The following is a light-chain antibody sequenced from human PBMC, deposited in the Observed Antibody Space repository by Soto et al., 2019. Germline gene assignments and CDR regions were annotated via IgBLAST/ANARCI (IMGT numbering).Light chain of an antibody. CDR1: QSVCSN. CDR3: QQYNNWPPYT. V-gene: IGKV3-15*01. CDR2: GAS. Sequence: EIVMTQSPATLSVSPGERATLSCRASQSVCSNLAWYQQKPGQAPRLLIYGASTRATGIPARFSGSGSGTEFTLTISSLQSEDFALYYCQQYNNWPPYTFGQGTKLEI. J-gene: IGKJ2*01.